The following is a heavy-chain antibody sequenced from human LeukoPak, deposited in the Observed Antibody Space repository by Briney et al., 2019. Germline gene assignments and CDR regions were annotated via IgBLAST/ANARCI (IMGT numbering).Heavy chain of an antibody. CDR1: GYTFTSYG. CDR3: ARGQWNDYSNLLYYFDY. D-gene: IGHD4-11*01. J-gene: IGHJ4*02. V-gene: IGHV1-18*01. CDR2: ISAYNGNT. Sequence: ASVKVSCKASGYTFTSYGISWVRQAPGQGLEWMGWISAYNGNTNYAQKLQGRVTMTTDTSTSTAYMELRSLRSDDTAVYYCARGQWNDYSNLLYYFDYWGQGTLVTVSS.